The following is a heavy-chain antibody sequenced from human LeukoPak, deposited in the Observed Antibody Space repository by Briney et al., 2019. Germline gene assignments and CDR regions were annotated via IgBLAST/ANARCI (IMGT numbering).Heavy chain of an antibody. V-gene: IGHV4-34*01. CDR2: INHSGST. CDR3: ARGGEGFSRVSVAFDI. D-gene: IGHD2-2*01. CDR1: GGSFSGYY. Sequence: KPSETLSLTCAVYGGSFSGYYWSWIRQPPGKGLEWIGEINHSGSTNYNPSLKSRVTISVDTSKNQFSLKLSSVTAADTAVYYCARGGEGFSRVSVAFDIWGQGTMVTVSS. J-gene: IGHJ3*02.